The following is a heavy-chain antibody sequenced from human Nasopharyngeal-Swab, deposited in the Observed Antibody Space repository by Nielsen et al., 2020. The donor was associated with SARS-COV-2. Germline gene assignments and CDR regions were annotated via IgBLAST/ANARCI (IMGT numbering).Heavy chain of an antibody. Sequence: PGKGLEWIGEINHSGSTNYNPSLKSRVTISVDTSKNQFSLKLSSVTAADTAVYYCARGSLWGVEVRGELGYWDQGTLVTVSS. J-gene: IGHJ4*02. D-gene: IGHD3-10*01. CDR3: ARGSLWGVEVRGELGY. V-gene: IGHV4-34*01. CDR2: INHSGST.